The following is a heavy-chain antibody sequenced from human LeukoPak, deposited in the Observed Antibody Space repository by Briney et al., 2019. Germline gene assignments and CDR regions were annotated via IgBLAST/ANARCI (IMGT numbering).Heavy chain of an antibody. CDR1: GFTFSSYS. Sequence: GGSLRLSCAASGFTFSSYSMNWVRQAPGKGLEWVSYISSSSSTIYYADSVKGRFTISRDNAKNSLYLQMNSLRAEDTAVYYCASYHPNEYDFWSGYYPAYYYYMDVWGKGTTVTVSS. CDR2: ISSSSSTI. J-gene: IGHJ6*03. D-gene: IGHD3-3*01. V-gene: IGHV3-48*01. CDR3: ASYHPNEYDFWSGYYPAYYYYMDV.